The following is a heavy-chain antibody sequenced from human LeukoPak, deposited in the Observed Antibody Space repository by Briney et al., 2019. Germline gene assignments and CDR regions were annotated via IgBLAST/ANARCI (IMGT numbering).Heavy chain of an antibody. D-gene: IGHD6-19*01. CDR2: INWNGGST. Sequence: GGSLRLSCVASGFTFDDYGMSWVRQAPGKGLEWVSGINWNGGSTGYADSVKGRFTISRDNAKNSLYLQMNSLRAEDTALYYCARAAVAESRYYYYMDVWGKGTTVTVSS. V-gene: IGHV3-20*04. CDR1: GFTFDDYG. CDR3: ARAAVAESRYYYYMDV. J-gene: IGHJ6*03.